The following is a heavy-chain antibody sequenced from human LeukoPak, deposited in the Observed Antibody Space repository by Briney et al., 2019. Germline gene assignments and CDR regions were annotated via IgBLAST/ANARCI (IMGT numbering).Heavy chain of an antibody. CDR3: ARGRYSYGSKTTIDF. V-gene: IGHV4-59*01. Sequence: SETLSLTCTVSGGSISRYYWTWIRQPPGKGLEWIGYIYYSGSTGYSPSLKSRVTISVDTSKNQFSLKMSSVTAADTAVYYCARGRYSYGSKTTIDFRGQGTLVTVPS. D-gene: IGHD5-18*01. CDR2: IYYSGST. CDR1: GGSISRYY. J-gene: IGHJ4*02.